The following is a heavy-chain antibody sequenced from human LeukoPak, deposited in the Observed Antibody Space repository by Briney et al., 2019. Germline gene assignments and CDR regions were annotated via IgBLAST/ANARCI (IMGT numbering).Heavy chain of an antibody. CDR3: ARRSKWSFDF. CDR2: INPNSGGT. D-gene: IGHD2-8*01. Sequence: VASVTVSCKASGYIFTDNYIHWVRQAPGQGLEWMGWINPNSGGTKYAQKVQGRVTMTRDTSFNTVYMEVSRLRSDDTAVYYCARRSKWSFDFWGQGTLVTVSS. J-gene: IGHJ4*02. V-gene: IGHV1-2*02. CDR1: GYIFTDNY.